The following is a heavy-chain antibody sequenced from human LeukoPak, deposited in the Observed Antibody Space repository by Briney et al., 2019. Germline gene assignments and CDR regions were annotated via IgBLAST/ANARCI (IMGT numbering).Heavy chain of an antibody. D-gene: IGHD6-13*01. J-gene: IGHJ6*02. CDR2: IYYSGST. CDR3: ARRSSSWSPYYYYGMDV. CDR1: GGSISSYY. V-gene: IGHV4-59*08. Sequence: SSETLSLTCTVSGGSISSYYWSWIRRPPGKGLEWIGYIYYSGSTNYNPSLKSRVTISVDTSKNQFSLKLSSVTAADTAVYYCARRSSSWSPYYYYGMDVWGQGTTVTVSS.